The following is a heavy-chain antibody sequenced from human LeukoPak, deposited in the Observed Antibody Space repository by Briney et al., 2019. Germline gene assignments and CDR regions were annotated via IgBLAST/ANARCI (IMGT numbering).Heavy chain of an antibody. J-gene: IGHJ4*02. CDR2: ISGSGGST. CDR1: GFTFSSYA. CDR3: AKHAPRGYSAYGRGYFDY. Sequence: GGSLRLSCAASGFTFSSYAMSWVRQAPGKGLEWVSAISGSGGSTYYTDSVKGRFTISRDNSKNTLYLQMNSLRAEDTAVYYCAKHAPRGYSAYGRGYFDYWGQGTLVTVSS. D-gene: IGHD5-18*01. V-gene: IGHV3-23*01.